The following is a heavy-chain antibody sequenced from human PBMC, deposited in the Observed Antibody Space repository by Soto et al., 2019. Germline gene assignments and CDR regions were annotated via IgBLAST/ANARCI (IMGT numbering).Heavy chain of an antibody. V-gene: IGHV4-59*01. CDR1: XGXXXXXX. CDR3: ARVRNVYCSGGSCSLIDY. CDR2: XHYSGST. D-gene: IGHD2-15*01. J-gene: IGHJ4*02. Sequence: SETLXLTXXVSXGXXXXXXXXXXXQPPGXGLEWIXXXHYSGSTNQNPSLKSRVTISVDTSKNQFSLKLSSVTAADTAVYYCARVRNVYCSGGSCSLIDYWGQGTLVTVSS.